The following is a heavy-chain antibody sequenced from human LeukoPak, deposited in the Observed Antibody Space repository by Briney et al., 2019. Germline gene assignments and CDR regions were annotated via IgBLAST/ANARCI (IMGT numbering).Heavy chain of an antibody. J-gene: IGHJ4*02. CDR3: ARSQRIVVVAAKRYYFDY. V-gene: IGHV1-8*01. Sequence: ASVKVSCKASGYTFTSYDINWVRQATGQGLEWMGWMNPNSGNTGYAQKFQGRVTMTRNTSIGTAYMELSSLRSEDTAVYYCARSQRIVVVAAKRYYFDYWGQGTLVTVSS. CDR1: GYTFTSYD. CDR2: MNPNSGNT. D-gene: IGHD2-15*01.